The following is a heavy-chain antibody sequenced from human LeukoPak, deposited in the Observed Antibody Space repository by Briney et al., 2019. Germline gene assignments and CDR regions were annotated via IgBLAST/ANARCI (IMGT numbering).Heavy chain of an antibody. CDR3: AGDSYSGFDY. V-gene: IGHV4-59*01. CDR2: IYYTGST. CDR1: GGSISNYY. Sequence: SETLSLTCTVSGGSISNYYWSWIRQSPGKGLQWIGYIYYTGSTIYNPSLKSRVTISVDTSKNQFSLKLASVTAADTAVYYCAGDSYSGFDYWGQGTLVTVSS. D-gene: IGHD4-11*01. J-gene: IGHJ4*02.